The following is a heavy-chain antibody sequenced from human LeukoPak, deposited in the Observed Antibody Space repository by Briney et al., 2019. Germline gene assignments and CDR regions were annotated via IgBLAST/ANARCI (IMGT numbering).Heavy chain of an antibody. Sequence: NASETLSLTCAVYGGSFSGYYWSWIRQPPGKGLEWIGEINHSGSTNYNPSLKSRVTISVDTSKNQFSLKLSSVTAADTAVYFCARNGEMATIENYFEYWGQGTLVTVSS. D-gene: IGHD5-24*01. CDR2: INHSGST. J-gene: IGHJ4*02. CDR3: ARNGEMATIENYFEY. CDR1: GGSFSGYY. V-gene: IGHV4-34*01.